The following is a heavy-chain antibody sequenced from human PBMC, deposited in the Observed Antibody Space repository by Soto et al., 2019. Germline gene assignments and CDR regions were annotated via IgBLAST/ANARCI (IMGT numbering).Heavy chain of an antibody. J-gene: IGHJ5*02. CDR3: ARQGTTYYYDRSGYYQVGGWFNP. Sequence: QVQLQESGPGLVKPSETLSLTCTVSGGSISSYYWSWIRQPPGKGLEWIGYIYYSGSTNYNPSLHSRVTISVDTSKNQVAPNLSSVTATDTAEYYCARQGTTYYYDRSGYYQVGGWFNPCGQGTLVTVSS. D-gene: IGHD3-22*01. CDR2: IYYSGST. CDR1: GGSISSYY. V-gene: IGHV4-59*08.